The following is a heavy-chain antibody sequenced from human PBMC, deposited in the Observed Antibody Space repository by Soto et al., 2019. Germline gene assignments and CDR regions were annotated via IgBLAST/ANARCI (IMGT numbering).Heavy chain of an antibody. D-gene: IGHD2-21*01. CDR3: GRSGVVVSGFDI. J-gene: IGHJ3*02. V-gene: IGHV1-69*12. CDR2: IIPISGTA. Sequence: QVQLVQSGAEVKKPGSSVKVSCKASGGTFSSYAISWVRQAPGQGLEWMGGIIPISGTANYAQKFQGRVAITADESTSTAYMDLSSLRSEDTAVYYCGRSGVVVSGFDIWGQGTMVTVSS. CDR1: GGTFSSYA.